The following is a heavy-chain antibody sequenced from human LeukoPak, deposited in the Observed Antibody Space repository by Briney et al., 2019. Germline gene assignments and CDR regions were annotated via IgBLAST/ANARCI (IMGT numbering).Heavy chain of an antibody. Sequence: GGSLRLSCAASGFTFSSYGMHWVRQAPGKGLEWVAVIWYDGSDKYYADSVKGRFTISRDNSKNTLYLQMNSLRAEDTAVYYCARDREDCYDSSGYYYRALDYWGQGTLVTVSS. CDR3: ARDREDCYDSSGYYYRALDY. CDR2: IWYDGSDK. J-gene: IGHJ4*02. CDR1: GFTFSSYG. V-gene: IGHV3-33*01. D-gene: IGHD3-22*01.